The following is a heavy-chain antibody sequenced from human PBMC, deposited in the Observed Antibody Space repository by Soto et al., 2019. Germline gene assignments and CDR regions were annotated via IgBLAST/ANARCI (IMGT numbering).Heavy chain of an antibody. Sequence: GGSLRLSCAASGFTFSSYAMSWVRQAPGKGLEWVSAISGSGGSTYYADSVKGRFTISRDNSKNTLYLQMNSLRAEDTAVYYCAKEKAVAGCVLHFLEWLLCYYGMDVWGHGTTVTVSS. V-gene: IGHV3-23*01. CDR1: GFTFSSYA. CDR2: ISGSGGST. D-gene: IGHD3-3*01. J-gene: IGHJ6*02. CDR3: AKEKAVAGCVLHFLEWLLCYYGMDV.